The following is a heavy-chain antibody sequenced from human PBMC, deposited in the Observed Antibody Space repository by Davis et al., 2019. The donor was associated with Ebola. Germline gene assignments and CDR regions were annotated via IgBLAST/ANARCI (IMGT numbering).Heavy chain of an antibody. CDR2: INWNGGST. D-gene: IGHD6-6*01. CDR3: VRDFFEFSSSSFSDS. J-gene: IGHJ4*02. V-gene: IGHV3-20*04. Sequence: GESLKISCAASGFTFDDYGMSWVRQAPGKGLEWVSGINWNGGSTGYADSVKGRFTISRDNSKNTLYLQMGRLRSDDTAMYYCVRDFFEFSSSSFSDSWGQGTLVTVSS. CDR1: GFTFDDYG.